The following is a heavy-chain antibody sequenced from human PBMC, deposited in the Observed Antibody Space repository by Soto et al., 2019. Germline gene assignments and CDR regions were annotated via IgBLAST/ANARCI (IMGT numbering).Heavy chain of an antibody. CDR3: ARHLGEGYFDY. J-gene: IGHJ4*02. CDR1: GGSISSYY. Sequence: XXTLSLTCTVSGGSISSYYWSWILQPPGKGLGWIGGIFYSGSTFYNPSLKSRVTISVDTSENHFSLKLNYVTAADTAVFYCARHLGEGYFDYWGQGTLVTVSS. V-gene: IGHV4-59*08. CDR2: IFYSGST.